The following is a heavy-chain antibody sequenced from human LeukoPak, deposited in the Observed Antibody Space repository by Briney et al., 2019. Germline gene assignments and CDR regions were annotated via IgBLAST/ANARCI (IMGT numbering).Heavy chain of an antibody. J-gene: IGHJ4*02. CDR1: GDSISSYY. V-gene: IGHV4-59*08. CDR2: IYNSGST. CDR3: ARQIPWFDSSGYYFDG. D-gene: IGHD3-22*01. Sequence: SETLSFTCTVSGDSISSYYWSWIRQPPGKGLEWIGYIYNSGSTKYNPSLKSRVTISVHTSKTQFSLKVNSVTAADTAVYYCARQIPWFDSSGYYFDGWGQGTLVTVSS.